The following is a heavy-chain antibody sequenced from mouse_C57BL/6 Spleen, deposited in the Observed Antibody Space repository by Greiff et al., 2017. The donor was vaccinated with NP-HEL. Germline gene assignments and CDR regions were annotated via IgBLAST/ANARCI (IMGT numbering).Heavy chain of an antibody. J-gene: IGHJ4*01. Sequence: QVQLKQPGAELVMPGASVKLSCKASGYTFTSYWMHWVKQRPGQGLEWIGEIDPSDSYTNYNQKFKGKSTLTVDKSSSTAYMQLSSLTSEDSAVYYCARNYGSRDYAMDYWGQGTSVTVSS. CDR3: ARNYGSRDYAMDY. D-gene: IGHD1-1*01. CDR1: GYTFTSYW. V-gene: IGHV1-69*01. CDR2: IDPSDSYT.